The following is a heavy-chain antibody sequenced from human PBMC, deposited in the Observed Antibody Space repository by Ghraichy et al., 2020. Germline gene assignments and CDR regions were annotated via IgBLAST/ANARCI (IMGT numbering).Heavy chain of an antibody. J-gene: IGHJ6*02. V-gene: IGHV1-3*01. CDR1: GYTFTSYA. CDR3: ARGNDYYGSGSYYGMDV. Sequence: ASVKVSCKASGYTFTSYAMHWVRQAPGPRLEWMGWINAANGNTKYSQTFQGRVTITMDTSAGTAYMELSSLRSEDTAVYYCARGNDYYGSGSYYGMDVWGQGTTVTVSS. D-gene: IGHD3-10*01. CDR2: INAANGNT.